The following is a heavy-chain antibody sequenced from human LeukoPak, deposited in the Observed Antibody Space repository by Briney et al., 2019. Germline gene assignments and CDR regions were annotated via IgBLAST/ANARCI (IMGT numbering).Heavy chain of an antibody. V-gene: IGHV1-8*01. Sequence: ASVKVSCTASGYTFSSYDINWVRQATGQGLEWMGWMNPNSGNTGYAKKFQGRVTMTRHTSISTAYMELSSLTSEDTAVYFCTTMGSRLPILDWGQGTLVTVSS. CDR3: TTMGSRLPILD. D-gene: IGHD2-8*01. J-gene: IGHJ4*02. CDR2: MNPNSGNT. CDR1: GYTFSSYD.